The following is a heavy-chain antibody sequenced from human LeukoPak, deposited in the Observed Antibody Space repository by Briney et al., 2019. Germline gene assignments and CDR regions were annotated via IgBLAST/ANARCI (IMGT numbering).Heavy chain of an antibody. CDR2: INPRSGAT. CDR1: GYTLTGFY. Sequence: ASVKVSCKASGYTLTGFYIHWVRQVPGQGLEWMGWINPRSGATNYAQTFQDRVTMTRDTSISTAYMQLSRLGFDDTAIYYCARGSVIVVITPTGDGFDIWGQGTMVTVS. V-gene: IGHV1-2*02. J-gene: IGHJ3*02. CDR3: ARGSVIVVITPTGDGFDI. D-gene: IGHD3-22*01.